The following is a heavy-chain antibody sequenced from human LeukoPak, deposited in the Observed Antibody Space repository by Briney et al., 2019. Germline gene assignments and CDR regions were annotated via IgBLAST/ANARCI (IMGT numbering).Heavy chain of an antibody. Sequence: PWASAKISCRTSGYTFSSYAMKLVPQAPGQGLEWMVWINTNTGNPTHAQGFTGRFVFSLDTPVSTAYLQISSLKAEDTAVYYCAREGASSSYVVPNWFDPWGQGTLVTVSS. CDR3: AREGASSSYVVPNWFDP. CDR1: GYTFSSYA. CDR2: INTNTGNP. V-gene: IGHV7-4-1*02. J-gene: IGHJ5*02. D-gene: IGHD5-18*01.